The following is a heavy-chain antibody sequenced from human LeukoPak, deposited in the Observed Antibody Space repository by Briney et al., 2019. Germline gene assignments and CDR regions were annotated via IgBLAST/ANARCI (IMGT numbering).Heavy chain of an antibody. CDR1: GYTFTSYD. J-gene: IGHJ4*02. CDR2: MNPNSGNT. V-gene: IGHV1-8*01. Sequence: ASVKVSCKASGYTFTSYDINWVRQATGQGREWMGWMNPNSGNTGYAQKFQGRVTMTRNTSISTAYMELSSLRSEDTAVYYCARGLYCSSTSCVVDLWFGESYYFDYWGQGTLVTVSS. D-gene: IGHD2-2*01. CDR3: ARGLYCSSTSCVVDLWFGESYYFDY.